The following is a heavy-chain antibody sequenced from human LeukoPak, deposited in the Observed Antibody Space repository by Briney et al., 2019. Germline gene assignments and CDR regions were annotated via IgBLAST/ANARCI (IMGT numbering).Heavy chain of an antibody. V-gene: IGHV3-53*04. Sequence: GGSLRLSCAASGFTVSSNYTSWVRQAPGKGLEWVSVIYSGSSTYYADSVKGRFTISRHNSKNTLYLQMNSLRAEDTAVYYCASGSGIDAFDIWGQGTMVTVSS. CDR1: GFTVSSNY. J-gene: IGHJ3*02. CDR2: IYSGSST. CDR3: ASGSGIDAFDI. D-gene: IGHD1-1*01.